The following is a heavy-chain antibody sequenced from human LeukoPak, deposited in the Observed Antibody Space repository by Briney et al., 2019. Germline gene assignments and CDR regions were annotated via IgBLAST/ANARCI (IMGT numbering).Heavy chain of an antibody. CDR2: ISSNGGST. Sequence: GGSLRLSCAASGFTFSTYAMHWVRQAPGKGLEYVSAISSNGGSTYYANSVKGRFTISRDNSKNTLYLQLGSLRAEGMAVYYCARVRSYDTSGYYFFDYWGQGTLVTVSS. D-gene: IGHD3-22*01. CDR1: GFTFSTYA. CDR3: ARVRSYDTSGYYFFDY. J-gene: IGHJ4*02. V-gene: IGHV3-64*01.